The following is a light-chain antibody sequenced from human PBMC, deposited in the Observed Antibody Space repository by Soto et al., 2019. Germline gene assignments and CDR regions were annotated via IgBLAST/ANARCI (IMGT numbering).Light chain of an antibody. CDR3: QQRSNRIT. CDR2: DAS. V-gene: IGKV3-11*01. CDR1: QSVSSY. Sequence: PGERATLSCRASQSVSSYLAWYQQKPGQAPRLLIYDASNRATGIPARFSGSGSGTDFTLTVSSLEPEDFALYYCQQRSNRITFGQGTRLEIK. J-gene: IGKJ5*01.